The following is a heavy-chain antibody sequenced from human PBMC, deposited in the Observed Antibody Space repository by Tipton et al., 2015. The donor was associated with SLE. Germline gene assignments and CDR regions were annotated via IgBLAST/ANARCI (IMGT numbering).Heavy chain of an antibody. D-gene: IGHD3-3*01. CDR2: ISSSSSYI. J-gene: IGHJ4*02. CDR3: ARVLRFLEWLPLDY. Sequence: QLVQSGGGVVQPGRSLRLSCAASGFTFSSYSMNWVRQAPGKGLEWVSSISSSSSYIYYADSVKGRFTISRDNAKNSLYLQMNSLRAEDTAVYYCARVLRFLEWLPLDYWGQGTLVTVSS. CDR1: GFTFSSYS. V-gene: IGHV3-21*01.